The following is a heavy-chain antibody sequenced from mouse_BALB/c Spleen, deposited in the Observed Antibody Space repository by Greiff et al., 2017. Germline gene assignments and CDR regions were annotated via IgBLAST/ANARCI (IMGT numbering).Heavy chain of an antibody. V-gene: IGHV5-17*02. CDR2: ISSGSSTI. CDR1: GFTFSSFG. D-gene: IGHD2-1*01. J-gene: IGHJ3*01. CDR3: ARNYGNFAWFAY. Sequence: EVMLVESGGGLVQPGGSRKLSCAASGFTFSSFGMHWVRQAPEKGLEWVAYISSGSSTIYYADTVKGRFTISRDNPKNTLFLQMTSLRSEDTAMYYCARNYGNFAWFAYWGQGTLVTVSA.